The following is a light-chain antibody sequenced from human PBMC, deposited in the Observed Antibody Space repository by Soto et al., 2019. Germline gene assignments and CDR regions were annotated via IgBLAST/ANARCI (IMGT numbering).Light chain of an antibody. CDR3: QQRSNWRNT. V-gene: IGKV3-11*01. Sequence: EIVLTQSPATLSLSPGERATLSCRASQSVSSYLAWYQQKPGHAPRLLIYDASNRATGIPARFSGSGSGTDFTLTISSLEPEDFAVYYCQQRSNWRNTFGQGTRLEIK. CDR1: QSVSSY. CDR2: DAS. J-gene: IGKJ5*01.